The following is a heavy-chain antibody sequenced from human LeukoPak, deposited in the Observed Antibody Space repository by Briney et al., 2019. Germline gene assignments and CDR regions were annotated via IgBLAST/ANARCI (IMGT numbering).Heavy chain of an antibody. CDR3: AREVTGIAVPH. CDR2: INPSGGST. D-gene: IGHD6-19*01. Sequence: ASVKVSCKASGKTFTSYNIHWVRQAPGQGLEWMGIINPSGGSTSFAQKFQGRVTMTRDTSTDTVHMELRSLRYEDTAVYYCAREVTGIAVPHWGQGTLVTVSS. CDR1: GKTFTSYN. J-gene: IGHJ4*02. V-gene: IGHV1-46*01.